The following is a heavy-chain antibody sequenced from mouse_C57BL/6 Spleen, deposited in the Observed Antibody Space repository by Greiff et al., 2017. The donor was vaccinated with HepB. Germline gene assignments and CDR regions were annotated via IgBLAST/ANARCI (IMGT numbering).Heavy chain of an antibody. CDR1: GYAFTNYL. Sequence: QVHVKQSGAELVRPGTSVKVSCKASGYAFTNYLIEWVKQRPGQGLEWIGVINPGSGGTKYNEKFKGKATLTADKSSSTAYMQLSSLTSEDSAVYFCARGFTTVVGTDYWGQGTTLTVSA. V-gene: IGHV1-54*01. CDR3: ARGFTTVVGTDY. CDR2: INPGSGGT. J-gene: IGHJ2*01. D-gene: IGHD1-1*01.